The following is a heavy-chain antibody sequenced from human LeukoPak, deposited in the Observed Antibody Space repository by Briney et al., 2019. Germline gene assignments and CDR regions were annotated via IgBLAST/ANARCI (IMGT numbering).Heavy chain of an antibody. J-gene: IGHJ6*02. CDR3: AREGDYGSGSYPYGMDV. Sequence: GGCLRLSCAAPGFTFSDYYMSWVPEAPGGGLEWVSYITSSGSTIYYADSVKGRFTISRDNAKNSLYLQMNSRRAEDTAVYYCAREGDYGSGSYPYGMDVWGQGTTVTVSS. CDR1: GFTFSDYY. D-gene: IGHD3-10*01. CDR2: ITSSGSTI. V-gene: IGHV3-11*01.